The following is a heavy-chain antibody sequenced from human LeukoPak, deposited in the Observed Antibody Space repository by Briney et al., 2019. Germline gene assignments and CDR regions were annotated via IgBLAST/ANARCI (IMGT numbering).Heavy chain of an antibody. V-gene: IGHV1-69*13. Sequence: SVKVSCKASGGTFSSYAISWGRQAPGQGLEWMGGIIPIFGTANYAQKFQGRVTITADESTSTAYMELSSLRSEDTAVYYCARDEGLAAAGNFDYWGQGTLVTVSS. CDR1: GGTFSSYA. CDR2: IIPIFGTA. J-gene: IGHJ4*02. CDR3: ARDEGLAAAGNFDY. D-gene: IGHD6-13*01.